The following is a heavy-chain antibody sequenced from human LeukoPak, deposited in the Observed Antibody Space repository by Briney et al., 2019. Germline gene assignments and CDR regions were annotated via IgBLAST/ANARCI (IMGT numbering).Heavy chain of an antibody. D-gene: IGHD6-19*01. CDR3: AKEVTVAGRGDY. CDR2: ISYDGSNK. J-gene: IGHJ4*02. V-gene: IGHV3-30*18. CDR1: GFTVSSYG. Sequence: GGSLRLSCAASGFTVSSYGMHWVRQAPGKGLEWVAVISYDGSNKYYADSVKGRFTISRDNSKNTLYLQMNSLRAEDTAVYYCAKEVTVAGRGDYWGQGTLVTVSS.